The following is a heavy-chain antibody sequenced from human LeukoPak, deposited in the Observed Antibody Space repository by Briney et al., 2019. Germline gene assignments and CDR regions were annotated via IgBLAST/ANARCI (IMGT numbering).Heavy chain of an antibody. V-gene: IGHV3-7*01. CDR3: VRDLAGPPQEAFDI. CDR2: IKQDGSEK. J-gene: IGHJ3*02. CDR1: GFIFSSYW. Sequence: GGSLRLSCAASGFIFSSYWMSWVRQAPGKGRERVANIKQDGSEKYYVDSVKGRFTISRDNAQNSLYLQMNSLRAEHAAVYYCVRDLAGPPQEAFDIWGQGTVVTVSS.